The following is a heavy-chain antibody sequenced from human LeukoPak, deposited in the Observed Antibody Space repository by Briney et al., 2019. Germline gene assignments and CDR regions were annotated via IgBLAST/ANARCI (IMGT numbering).Heavy chain of an antibody. CDR3: ARHPLQWELPQLADY. V-gene: IGHV5-51*01. CDR2: IYPGDSDT. J-gene: IGHJ4*02. Sequence: KTGESLKISCKGSGYSFTSYWIGWVRQMPGKGLEWMGIIYPGDSDTRYSPSFQGQVTISADKSISTAYLQWSSLKASDTAMFYCARHPLQWELPQLADYWGQGTLDTVSS. D-gene: IGHD1-26*01. CDR1: GYSFTSYW.